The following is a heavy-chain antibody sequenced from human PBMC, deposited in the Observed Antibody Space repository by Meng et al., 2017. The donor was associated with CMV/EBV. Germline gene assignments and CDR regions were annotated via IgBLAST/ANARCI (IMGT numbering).Heavy chain of an antibody. Sequence: GESLKISCKGSGFRFTTYWLGWVRQKPGKGLEWMGIIYNGDSDTKYSPAFQGQVTISVDKSISTAFLQWTSLMASDTAMYYCARRSGGYRPDFEYWGQGTLVTVSS. V-gene: IGHV5-51*01. CDR1: GFRFTTYW. CDR2: IYNGDSDT. CDR3: ARRSGGYRPDFEY. D-gene: IGHD1-26*01. J-gene: IGHJ4*02.